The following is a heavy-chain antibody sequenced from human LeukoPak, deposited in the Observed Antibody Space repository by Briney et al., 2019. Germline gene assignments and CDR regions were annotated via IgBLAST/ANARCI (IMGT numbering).Heavy chain of an antibody. V-gene: IGHV1-69*13. CDR1: GGTFSSYA. CDR2: IIPIFGTA. J-gene: IGHJ4*02. D-gene: IGHD3-22*01. CDR3: ARDRSPKIFRADYDSSGYHFDY. Sequence: SVKVSCKASGGTFSSYAISWVRQAPGGGLEWMGGIIPIFGTANYAQKFQGRVTITADESTSTAYMELSSLGSEDTAVYYCARDRSPKIFRADYDSSGYHFDYWGQGTLVTVSS.